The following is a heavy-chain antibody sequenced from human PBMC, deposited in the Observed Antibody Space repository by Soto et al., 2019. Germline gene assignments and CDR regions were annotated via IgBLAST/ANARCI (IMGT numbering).Heavy chain of an antibody. D-gene: IGHD3-10*01. Sequence: SETLPLTCTVSGGSSSSGDYYWRWIRKPPGKGLEWIGSIYYSGSTYYNPSLKSRVIVSVDTSKNQFSLKLSYVTAADTAVYYCARVGGKGTGLWHKTSTYYFDYWGQETLLTVSS. CDR1: GGSSSSGDYY. CDR2: IYYSGST. V-gene: IGHV4-30-4*01. CDR3: ARVGGKGTGLWHKTSTYYFDY. J-gene: IGHJ4*02.